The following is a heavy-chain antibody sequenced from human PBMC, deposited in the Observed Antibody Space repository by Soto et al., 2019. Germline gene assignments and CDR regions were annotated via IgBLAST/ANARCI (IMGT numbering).Heavy chain of an antibody. J-gene: IGHJ4*02. CDR3: AKAVWLGPELYYFDY. CDR1: GFTFDDYA. Sequence: EVQLVESGGGLVQPGRSLRLSCAASGFTFDDYAMHWVRQAPGKGLEWVSGISWNSGSIGYADSVKGRFTISRDNAKNSLYLQMNSLRAEDTALYYCAKAVWLGPELYYFDYWGQGTLVTVSS. V-gene: IGHV3-9*01. CDR2: ISWNSGSI. D-gene: IGHD3-10*01.